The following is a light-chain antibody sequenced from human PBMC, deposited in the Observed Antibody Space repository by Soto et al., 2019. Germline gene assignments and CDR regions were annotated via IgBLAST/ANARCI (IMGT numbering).Light chain of an antibody. CDR1: QSVSSSF. CDR2: GAS. CDR3: QQYVTSPWA. V-gene: IGKV3-20*01. J-gene: IGKJ1*01. Sequence: EIVLTQSPGTLSLSPGERATLSYRASQSVSSSFLAWYQQKPGQAPRLLIYGASNRATSIPDRFSGSGSGTDFTLTISRLEPEDFAVYYCQQYVTSPWAFGQGTKVAIE.